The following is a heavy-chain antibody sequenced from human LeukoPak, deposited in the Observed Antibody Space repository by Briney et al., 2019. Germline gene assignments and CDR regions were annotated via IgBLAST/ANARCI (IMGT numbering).Heavy chain of an antibody. V-gene: IGHV3-43*01. D-gene: IGHD6-13*01. Sequence: HTGGSLRLSCAASGFTFDDYTMHWVRQVPGKGLEWVSLIDWHGSTTYYADSVEGRFTISRGNSKNSLYLQMNSLRTEDTALYYCAKESEVTAAFDYWGQGTLVTVSS. CDR3: AKESEVTAAFDY. CDR1: GFTFDDYT. CDR2: IDWHGSTT. J-gene: IGHJ4*02.